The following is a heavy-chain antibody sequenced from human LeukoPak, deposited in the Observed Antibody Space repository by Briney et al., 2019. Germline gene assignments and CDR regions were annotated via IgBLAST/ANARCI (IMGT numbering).Heavy chain of an antibody. CDR1: GGSISSYY. Sequence: SETLSLTCTVSGGSISSYYWSWIRQPPGKGLEWIGRLYVGRNTDHNPSLKSRVTMSVDSSKNQFSLRLRSVTAADTAVYYCAREHKDYDGDGYYYDNWGQGTLVTVSS. J-gene: IGHJ4*02. CDR2: LYVGRNT. CDR3: AREHKDYDGDGYYYDN. D-gene: IGHD3-22*01. V-gene: IGHV4-4*07.